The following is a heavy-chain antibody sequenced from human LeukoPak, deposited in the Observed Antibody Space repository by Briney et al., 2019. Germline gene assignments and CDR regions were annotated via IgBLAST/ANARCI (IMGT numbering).Heavy chain of an antibody. J-gene: IGHJ3*02. Sequence: ASVKVSRKASGYTFTSYGISWVRQAPGQGLEWMGWTRAYNGNTNYAQKLQGRVTMTTDTSTSTAYMELRSLRSDDTAVYYCARDSPYYYPIWGQGTMVTVSS. CDR2: TRAYNGNT. CDR3: ARDSPYYYPI. V-gene: IGHV1-18*01. D-gene: IGHD3-10*01. CDR1: GYTFTSYG.